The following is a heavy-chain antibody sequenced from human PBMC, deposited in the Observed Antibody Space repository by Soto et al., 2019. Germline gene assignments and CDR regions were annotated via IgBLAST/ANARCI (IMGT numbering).Heavy chain of an antibody. CDR2: IYYSGST. CDR1: GGSISSYY. V-gene: IGHV4-59*08. J-gene: IGHJ3*02. CDR3: ARLYINTGPDHHSGYDLSKAFDI. Sequence: QVQLQESGPGLVKPSETLSLTCTVSGGSISSYYWSWIRQPPGKGLEWIGYIYYSGSTNYNPSLKSRVTISVDTSKNQFSLKLSSVTAADTAVYYCARLYINTGPDHHSGYDLSKAFDIWGQGTMVTVSS. D-gene: IGHD5-12*01.